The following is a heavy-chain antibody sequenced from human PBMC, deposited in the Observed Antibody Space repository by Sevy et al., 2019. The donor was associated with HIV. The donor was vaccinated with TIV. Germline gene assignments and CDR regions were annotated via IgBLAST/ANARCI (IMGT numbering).Heavy chain of an antibody. D-gene: IGHD3-10*01. J-gene: IGHJ4*02. V-gene: IGHV3-53*01. CDR2: IYSGGST. CDR3: ARDPMSSGSYPTDY. Sequence: GGSLRLSCAASGFTVSSNYMSWVRQAPGKGLEWVSVIYSGGSTYYADSVKGRFTISRDNSKNTLYLQMNSLRAEDTAVHYCARDPMSSGSYPTDYWGQGTLVTVSS. CDR1: GFTVSSNY.